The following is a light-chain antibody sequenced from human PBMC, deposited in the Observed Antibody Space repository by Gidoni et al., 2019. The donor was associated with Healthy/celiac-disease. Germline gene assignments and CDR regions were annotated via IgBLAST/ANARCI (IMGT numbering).Light chain of an antibody. CDR3: QQYGSS. CDR1: QSVSSSY. V-gene: IGKV3-20*01. CDR2: GAS. Sequence: DIVLTQSPGTLSLSPGERATLSCRASQSVSSSYLAWYQQKPGQAPRLLIYGASSRATGIPDRFSGSGSGTDFTLTISRLEPEDFAVYYCQQYGSSFGQGTKVEIK. J-gene: IGKJ1*01.